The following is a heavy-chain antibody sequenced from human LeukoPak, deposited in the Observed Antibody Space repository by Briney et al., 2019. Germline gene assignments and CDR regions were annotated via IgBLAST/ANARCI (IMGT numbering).Heavy chain of an antibody. J-gene: IGHJ4*02. CDR3: AHRGKRGSGNVY. D-gene: IGHD3-10*01. CDR1: GFSLSTSAMG. CDR2: IYWDDNK. Sequence: SGPTLVNPTQTLTLTCTFSGFSLSTSAMGVGWIRQPPGKALEWLALIYWDDNKRYSPSLKSRLTITKDTSKNQVVLTMTDMDPVDTATYHCAHRGKRGSGNVYWGQGTLVTVSS. V-gene: IGHV2-5*02.